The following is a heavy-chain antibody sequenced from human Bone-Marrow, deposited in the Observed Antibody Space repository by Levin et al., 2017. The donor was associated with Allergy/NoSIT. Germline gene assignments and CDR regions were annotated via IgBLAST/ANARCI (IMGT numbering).Heavy chain of an antibody. CDR3: AKDVTGGSYSFGYFDY. J-gene: IGHJ4*02. CDR2: ITYNSDNI. CDR1: GFTFDDYA. D-gene: IGHD1-26*01. Sequence: PGGSLRLSCAASGFTFDDYAMHWVRQAPGKGLEWVSGITYNSDNIDYADSVKGRFTISRDNAKNSLYLQMNSLRAEDTGFYYCAKDVTGGSYSFGYFDYWGQGTLVTVSS. V-gene: IGHV3-9*01.